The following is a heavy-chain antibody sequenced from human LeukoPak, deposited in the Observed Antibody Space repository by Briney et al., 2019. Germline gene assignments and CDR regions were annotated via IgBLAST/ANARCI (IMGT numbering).Heavy chain of an antibody. CDR2: IYPGDSDP. Sequence: GESLKISCKGSGYTFTTYWIGWVRQMPGKGLEWMGIIYPGDSDPRYSPSFQGQVTISADKSISTAYLQWSSLKASDSAMYYCVRHGLGSSWFGFDYWRQGTLVTVSS. CDR1: GYTFTTYW. J-gene: IGHJ4*02. CDR3: VRHGLGSSWFGFDY. D-gene: IGHD6-13*01. V-gene: IGHV5-51*01.